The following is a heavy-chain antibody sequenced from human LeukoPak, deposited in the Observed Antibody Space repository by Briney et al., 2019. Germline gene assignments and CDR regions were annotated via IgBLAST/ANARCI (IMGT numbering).Heavy chain of an antibody. V-gene: IGHV4-38-2*02. CDR3: ARAYYGSGSYYYYYYYMDV. D-gene: IGHD3-10*01. CDR2: IYQSGST. J-gene: IGHJ6*03. CDR1: VYSLRRGYY. Sequence: SETLSLSCTVSVYSLRRGYYWGWIRQPPGKGLGGIGRIYQSGSTYYNRSLKRPVTISVDTSKNQFSLKLSSVTAADTAVYYCARAYYGSGSYYYYYYYMDVWGKGTTVTISS.